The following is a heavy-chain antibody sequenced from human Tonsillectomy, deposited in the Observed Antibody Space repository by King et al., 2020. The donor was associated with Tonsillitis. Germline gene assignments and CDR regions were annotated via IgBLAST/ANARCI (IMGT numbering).Heavy chain of an antibody. CDR1: GGSISNYY. CDR2: IHYSGGT. D-gene: IGHD6-6*01. V-gene: IGHV4-59*01. Sequence: VQLQESGPGLVKPSETLSLTCSVSGGSISNYYWSWIRQSPGKGLEWIGYIHYSGGTKYNPSLKSRVTISVDTSKKQFSLKLSSVTAADTAVYYCARDLGIAARLPLGYWGQGTLVTVSS. CDR3: ARDLGIAARLPLGY. J-gene: IGHJ4*02.